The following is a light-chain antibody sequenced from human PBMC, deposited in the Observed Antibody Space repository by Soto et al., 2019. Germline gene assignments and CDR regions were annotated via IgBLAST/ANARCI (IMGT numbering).Light chain of an antibody. CDR2: NNN. Sequence: QSVLTQPPSVSGTPGQRVTISCSGSSSNIGSKTVNWYQQLPGTAPKLLIYNNNQRPSGVPDRLSGSKSGTSASLAISGLQAEDEADYYCAAWDGSLNAPVFGGGTQLTVL. CDR1: SSNIGSKT. CDR3: AAWDGSLNAPV. J-gene: IGLJ7*01. V-gene: IGLV1-44*01.